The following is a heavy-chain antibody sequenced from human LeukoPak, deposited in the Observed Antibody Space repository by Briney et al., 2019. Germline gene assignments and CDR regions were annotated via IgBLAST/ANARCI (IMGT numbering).Heavy chain of an antibody. D-gene: IGHD2-15*01. CDR1: GYIFTGYY. V-gene: IGHV1-2*02. J-gene: IGHJ6*03. CDR2: INPNSGGT. CDR3: ARGPPEYCSGGSCYSETYMDV. Sequence: ASVKVSCKASGYIFTGYYMHWVRQAPGQGLEWMGWINPNSGGTGYAQKFQGRVTMTRDTSINTAYMEVKRLRYDDTAVYYCARGPPEYCSGGSCYSETYMDVWGKGTTVTVSS.